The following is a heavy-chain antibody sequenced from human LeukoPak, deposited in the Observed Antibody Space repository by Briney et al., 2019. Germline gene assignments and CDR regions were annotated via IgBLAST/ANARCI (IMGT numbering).Heavy chain of an antibody. CDR3: ARLGEMATDLSDY. J-gene: IGHJ4*02. CDR1: GGTFSSYA. CDR2: IIPIFGTA. D-gene: IGHD5-24*01. V-gene: IGHV1-69*05. Sequence: SVKVSCKASGGTFSSYAISWVRQAPGQGLEWMGRIIPIFGTANYAQKFQGRVTITTDESTSTAYMELSSLRSEDTAVYYCARLGEMATDLSDYWGQGTLVTVST.